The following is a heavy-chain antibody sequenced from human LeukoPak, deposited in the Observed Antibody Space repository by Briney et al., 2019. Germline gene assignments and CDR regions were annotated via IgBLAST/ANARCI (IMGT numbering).Heavy chain of an antibody. D-gene: IGHD6-25*01. CDR2: INPSGDVT. Sequence: GASVKVSCKSSGHTVNSKFMHWVRQAPGQGLEWMGIINPSGDVTSYAQQFQGRVTMSSDMSTSTIYLKLRSLRPEDTAVYYCASGGFPNPYWLGPWGQGSLVTVSS. CDR1: GHTVNSKF. CDR3: ASGGFPNPYWLGP. V-gene: IGHV1-46*02. J-gene: IGHJ5*02.